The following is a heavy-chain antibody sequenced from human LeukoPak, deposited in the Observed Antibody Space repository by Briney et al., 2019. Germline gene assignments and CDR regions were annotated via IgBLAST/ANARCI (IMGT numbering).Heavy chain of an antibody. D-gene: IGHD3-10*01. J-gene: IGHJ3*02. CDR3: ARVRSVYTFDI. Sequence: GGSLRLSCAASGFTFSTYAMSWVRQAPGKGLEWVSSLSWSGTDTHYADSVKGRFTISRDNAKNTLYLQMNSLKTEDTAVYYCARVRSVYTFDIWGQGTMVTVSS. CDR2: LSWSGTDT. V-gene: IGHV3-23*01. CDR1: GFTFSTYA.